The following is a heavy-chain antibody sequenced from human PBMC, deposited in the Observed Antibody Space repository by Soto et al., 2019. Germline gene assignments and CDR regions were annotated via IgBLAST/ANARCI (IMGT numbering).Heavy chain of an antibody. J-gene: IGHJ4*02. Sequence: ESGGGLVKPGGSLRLSCAASGFTFSSYSMNWVRQAPGKGLEWVSLISSSGSYIYYADSVKGRFTISRDNAKNSLFLQMNSLRAEDTAVYYCARDSGTHYDFLTGYRGTPDWWGQGTLVTVSS. D-gene: IGHD3-9*01. V-gene: IGHV3-21*01. CDR3: ARDSGTHYDFLTGYRGTPDW. CDR1: GFTFSSYS. CDR2: ISSSGSYI.